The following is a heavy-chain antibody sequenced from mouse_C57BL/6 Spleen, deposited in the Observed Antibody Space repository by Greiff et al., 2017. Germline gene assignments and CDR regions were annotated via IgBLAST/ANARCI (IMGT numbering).Heavy chain of an antibody. V-gene: IGHV1-64*01. CDR2: IHPNSGST. CDR3: ARRRGEDFYYAMDY. CDR1: GYTFTSYW. J-gene: IGHJ4*01. Sequence: VQLQQPGAELVKPGASVKLSCKASGYTFTSYWMHWVKQRPGQGLEWIGMIHPNSGSTNYNEKFKSKATLTVDKSSSTAYMQLSSLTSEDSAVYYCARRRGEDFYYAMDYWGQGTSVTVSS.